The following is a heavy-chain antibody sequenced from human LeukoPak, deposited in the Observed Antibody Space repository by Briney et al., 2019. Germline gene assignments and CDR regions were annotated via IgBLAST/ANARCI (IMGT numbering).Heavy chain of an antibody. V-gene: IGHV3-48*03. J-gene: IGHJ4*02. CDR3: ASGSDWYKVFDY. D-gene: IGHD6-19*01. Sequence: GGSLRLSCAASGFTFSSYEMNWVRQAPGKGLEWVSYISRSGSTMYYADSVKGRFTISRDNAENSLYLQMNSLKAEDTAVYYCASGSDWYKVFDYWGQGTLVTVSS. CDR1: GFTFSSYE. CDR2: ISRSGSTM.